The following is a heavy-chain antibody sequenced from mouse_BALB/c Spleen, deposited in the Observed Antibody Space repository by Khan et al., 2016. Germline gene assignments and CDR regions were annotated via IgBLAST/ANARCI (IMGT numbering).Heavy chain of an antibody. CDR3: ARAPPRWYFDV. CDR1: VYSITSDYA. CDR2: ISYSGST. J-gene: IGHJ1*01. Sequence: EVQLQESGPGLVKPSQSLSLTCTVTVYSITSDYAWNWIRQFPGNKLEWMGYISYSGSTSYNPSLKSRISITRDTSKNQFFLQLNSVTTEDTATYYCARAPPRWYFDVWGAGTTVTVSS. V-gene: IGHV3-2*02.